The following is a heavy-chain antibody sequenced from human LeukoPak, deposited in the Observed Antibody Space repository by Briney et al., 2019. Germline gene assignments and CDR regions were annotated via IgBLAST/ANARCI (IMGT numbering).Heavy chain of an antibody. D-gene: IGHD3-10*01. CDR1: GYTFTSYD. V-gene: IGHV1-8*01. CDR2: MNPNSGNT. J-gene: IGHJ6*02. CDR3: ARGVRYYGSGSYGMDV. Sequence: ASVKVSCKASGYTFTSYDINWVRQATGQGLEWMGWMNPNSGNTGYAQKFQGRVTMTRNTSISTAYMELSSLRSEDTAMYYCARGVRYYGSGSYGMDVWGQGTTVTVSS.